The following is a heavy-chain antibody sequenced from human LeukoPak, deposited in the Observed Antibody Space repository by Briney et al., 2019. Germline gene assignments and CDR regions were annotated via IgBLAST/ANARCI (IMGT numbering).Heavy chain of an antibody. Sequence: PSETLTLTXTVSGGSISSSSYYWGWIRQPPGKGLEWIGSIYYSGSTYYNPSLKSRVTISVDTSKNQFSLKLSSVTAADTAVYYCARQPRYYDSSGYYDYWGQGTLVTVSS. CDR2: IYYSGST. CDR3: ARQPRYYDSSGYYDY. D-gene: IGHD3-22*01. V-gene: IGHV4-39*01. J-gene: IGHJ4*02. CDR1: GGSISSSSYY.